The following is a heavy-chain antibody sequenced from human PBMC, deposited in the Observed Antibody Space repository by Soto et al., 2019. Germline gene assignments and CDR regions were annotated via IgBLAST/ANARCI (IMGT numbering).Heavy chain of an antibody. D-gene: IGHD6-13*01. CDR2: IDWGDDK. J-gene: IGHJ6*02. Sequence: SGPTLVNPTQTLTLTCTFPGFSLSTSGMCVSWIRQPPGKALEWLALIDWGDDKYYSTSLKTRLTISKDTSKNQVVLTMTNMDPVDTATYYCARVVSAAGDSYYYYGMDVWGQGTTVTVSS. V-gene: IGHV2-70*01. CDR3: ARVVSAAGDSYYYYGMDV. CDR1: GFSLSTSGMC.